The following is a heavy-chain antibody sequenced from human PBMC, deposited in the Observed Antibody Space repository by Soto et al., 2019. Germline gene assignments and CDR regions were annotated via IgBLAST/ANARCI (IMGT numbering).Heavy chain of an antibody. D-gene: IGHD3-10*01. CDR3: AIAPFLLGESEPSNVFDP. Sequence: QVQLQESGPGLVKPSGTLSLTCAVSGGSISSSKWWSWVRQPPGKGLEWIGEIYHSGSTNYNPSLKSRVTISVDKSKNQFSLKLSSVTAADTAVYYCAIAPFLLGESEPSNVFDPWGQGTLVTVSS. CDR1: GGSISSSKW. J-gene: IGHJ5*02. CDR2: IYHSGST. V-gene: IGHV4-4*02.